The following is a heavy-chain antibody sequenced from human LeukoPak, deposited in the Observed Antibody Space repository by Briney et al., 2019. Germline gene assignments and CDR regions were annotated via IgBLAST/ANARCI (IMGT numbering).Heavy chain of an antibody. CDR3: AELGITMIGGV. CDR1: GFTLSSYG. V-gene: IGHV3-30*18. CDR2: ISYDGSNK. J-gene: IGHJ6*04. Sequence: PGRSLRLSCAASGFTLSSYGMHWVRQAPGKGLEWVAVISYDGSNKYYADSVKGRFTISRDNAKNSLYLQMNSLRAEDTAVYYCAELGITMIGGVWGKGTTVTISS. D-gene: IGHD3-10*02.